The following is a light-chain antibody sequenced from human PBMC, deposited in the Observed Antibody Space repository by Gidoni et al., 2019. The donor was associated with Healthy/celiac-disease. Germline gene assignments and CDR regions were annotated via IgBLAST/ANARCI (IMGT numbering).Light chain of an antibody. Sequence: DVVMTQSPLSLPVTPGEPASISCRSSQSPLHSNGYDYLDWYLQKPGQSPQLLIYLGSNRASGVPDRFSGSGSGTDFTLKISRVEAEDVGIYYCMQALQTPITFGQGTRLDIK. J-gene: IGKJ5*01. CDR1: QSPLHSNGYDY. V-gene: IGKV2-28*01. CDR3: MQALQTPIT. CDR2: LGS.